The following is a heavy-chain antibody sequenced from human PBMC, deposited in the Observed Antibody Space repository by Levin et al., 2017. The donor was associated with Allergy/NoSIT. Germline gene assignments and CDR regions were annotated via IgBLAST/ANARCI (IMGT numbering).Heavy chain of an antibody. D-gene: IGHD1-26*01. J-gene: IGHJ4*02. V-gene: IGHV3-48*03. Sequence: GESLKISCAASGFTFSSYEMNWVRQAPGKGLEWVSYISSSGSTIYYADSVKGRFTISRDNAKNSLYLQMNSLRAEDTAVYYCAREGFIVGATTFDYWGQGTLVTVSS. CDR2: ISSSGSTI. CDR3: AREGFIVGATTFDY. CDR1: GFTFSSYE.